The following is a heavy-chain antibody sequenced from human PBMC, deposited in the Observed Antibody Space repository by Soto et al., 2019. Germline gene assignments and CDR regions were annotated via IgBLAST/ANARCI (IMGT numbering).Heavy chain of an antibody. CDR3: AGNLNDYESVGLHY. CDR1: GGSISSYY. D-gene: IGHD1-1*01. CDR2: IYYSGST. Sequence: SETLSLTCTVSGGSISSYYWSWIRQPPGKGLEWIGYIYYSGSTNYNPSLKSRVTISVDTSKNQFSLKLSSVTAADTAVYYCAGNLNDYESVGLHYWGQGTLVTVSS. J-gene: IGHJ4*02. V-gene: IGHV4-59*08.